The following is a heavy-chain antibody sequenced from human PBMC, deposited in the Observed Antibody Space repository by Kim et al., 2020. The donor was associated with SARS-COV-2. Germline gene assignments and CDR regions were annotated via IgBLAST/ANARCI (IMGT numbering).Heavy chain of an antibody. D-gene: IGHD7-27*01. J-gene: IGHJ5*02. CDR2: IYYSGIT. CDR1: GGAISTYD. Sequence: SETLSLNCTVSGGAISTYDWNWIRQPPGKGLEWMGDIYYSGITKYNPSLKSRVTISVDTSKNQFSLRLTSVTAADTAVYYCARVMATSGSIRFDPWGQGT. V-gene: IGHV4-59*01. CDR3: ARVMATSGSIRFDP.